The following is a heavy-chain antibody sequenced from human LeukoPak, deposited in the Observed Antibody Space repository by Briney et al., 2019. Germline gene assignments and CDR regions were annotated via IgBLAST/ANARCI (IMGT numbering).Heavy chain of an antibody. Sequence: VASVKVSCTASGYTFTSYGISWVRQAPGQGLEWMGWISAYNGNTNYAQKLQGRVTMTTDTSTSTAYMELRSLRSDDTAVYYCARDRPPGSIVVVPAAQFDYWGQGTLVTVSS. D-gene: IGHD2-2*01. CDR1: GYTFTSYG. CDR2: ISAYNGNT. V-gene: IGHV1-18*01. CDR3: ARDRPPGSIVVVPAAQFDY. J-gene: IGHJ4*02.